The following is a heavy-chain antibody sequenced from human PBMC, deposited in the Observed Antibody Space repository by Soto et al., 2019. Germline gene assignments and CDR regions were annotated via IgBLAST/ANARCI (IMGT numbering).Heavy chain of an antibody. D-gene: IGHD3-22*01. CDR2: LFYSGTS. CDR3: ASVVSDRSGWGAFDH. J-gene: IGHJ4*02. Sequence: QVQLQESGPGLVKPSQTLSLTCTVSGGSISSGGYYWSWIRQHPEKGLEWIGYLFYSGTSNYNPSLKGRVTISLDMSTNPSTLTLSSATAADTAVDYCASVVSDRSGWGAFDHWGQGNLVTASS. CDR1: GGSISSGGYY. V-gene: IGHV4-31*03.